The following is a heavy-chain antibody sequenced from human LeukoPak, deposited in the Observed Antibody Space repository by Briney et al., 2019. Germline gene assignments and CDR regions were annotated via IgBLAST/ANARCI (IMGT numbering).Heavy chain of an antibody. Sequence: GGSLRLSCSASGFTFGDYAMGWVRQAPGQGLEWVSVIYSGGSTYYADSVKGRFTISRDNAKNSLYLQMNSLRAEDTAVYYCARGDLYYYDSSGGDYWGQGTLVTVSS. D-gene: IGHD3-22*01. CDR3: ARGDLYYYDSSGGDY. CDR1: GFTFGDYA. V-gene: IGHV3-66*01. J-gene: IGHJ4*02. CDR2: IYSGGST.